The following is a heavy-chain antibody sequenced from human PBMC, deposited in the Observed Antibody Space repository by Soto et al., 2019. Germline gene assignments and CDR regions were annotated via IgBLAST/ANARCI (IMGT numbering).Heavy chain of an antibody. CDR3: ARSLSGLDSGEY. J-gene: IGHJ4*02. D-gene: IGHD5-12*01. CDR2: VHDSGTT. V-gene: IGHV4-59*01. Sequence: SETLSLTCSVSGGSISGYHWIWIRQPPGKGLEWIAYVHDSGTTNYSPSLKSRVTMSVDTSKNQLSLKVTSVTSADTATYYCARSLSGLDSGEYWGPGTLVTVSS. CDR1: GGSISGYH.